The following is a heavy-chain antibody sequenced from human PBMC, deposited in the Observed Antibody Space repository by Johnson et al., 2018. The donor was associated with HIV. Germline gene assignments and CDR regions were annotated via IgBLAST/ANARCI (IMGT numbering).Heavy chain of an antibody. Sequence: VQLVESGGGLVKPGGSLRLSCAASGFTFSSYWMSWVRQAPGKGLEWVANIKKDGREKYYVDSVKGRFTISRDNDKSSVYMQMNNLRAEDTAFYYCARRDSGSLSFDLWGQGTMVTVSS. J-gene: IGHJ3*01. D-gene: IGHD1-26*01. CDR2: IKKDGREK. CDR3: ARRDSGSLSFDL. CDR1: GFTFSSYW. V-gene: IGHV3-7*05.